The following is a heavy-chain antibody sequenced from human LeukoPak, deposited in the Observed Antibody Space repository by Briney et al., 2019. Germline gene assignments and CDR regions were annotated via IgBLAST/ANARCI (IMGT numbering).Heavy chain of an antibody. J-gene: IGHJ4*02. CDR2: IRSKAYGGTT. Sequence: PGRSLRLSCTASGFTFGDYAMSWVRQAPGKGLEWVGSIRSKAYGGTTEYAASVKGRFTISRDDSKSIAYLQMNSLKTEDTAVYYCTRVEYYDYVWGSYRSFDYWGQGTLVTVSS. V-gene: IGHV3-49*04. CDR3: TRVEYYDYVWGSYRSFDY. CDR1: GFTFGDYA. D-gene: IGHD3-16*02.